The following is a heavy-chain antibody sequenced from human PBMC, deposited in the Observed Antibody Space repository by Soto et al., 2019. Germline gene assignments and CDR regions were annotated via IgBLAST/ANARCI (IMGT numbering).Heavy chain of an antibody. Sequence: GESLKIFSQGSGFSVTSYCITWVRLVPGKGLEWMGRPDTGGSSTIYSPPFRGHVTISNDKSFTTAYLQWDSLQASDTDTYYCARQGKIVPNAIDILSMDVWGQGTTVTVSS. CDR1: GFSVTSYC. CDR2: PDTGGSST. J-gene: IGHJ6*02. D-gene: IGHD2-15*01. V-gene: IGHV5-10-1*01. CDR3: ARQGKIVPNAIDILSMDV.